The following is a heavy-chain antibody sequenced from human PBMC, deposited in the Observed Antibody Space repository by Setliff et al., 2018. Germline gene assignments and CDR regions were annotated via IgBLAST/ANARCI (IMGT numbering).Heavy chain of an antibody. D-gene: IGHD3-10*01. CDR2: FNPNSGDT. CDR3: ARDPWFGGNSCLDF. Sequence: RASVKVSCKASGYIFTGYYIHWVRQAPGQGLEWMGRFNPNSGDTNSAQKFQGRVTMTRDTSISTVYMELSRLRSDDTAVYYCARDPWFGGNSCLDFWGQGTLVTVSS. V-gene: IGHV1-2*06. J-gene: IGHJ4*02. CDR1: GYIFTGYY.